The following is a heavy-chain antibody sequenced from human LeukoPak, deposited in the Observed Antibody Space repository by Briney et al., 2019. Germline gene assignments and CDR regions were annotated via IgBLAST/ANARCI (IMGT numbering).Heavy chain of an antibody. V-gene: IGHV3-48*04. J-gene: IGHJ4*02. Sequence: GGSLRLSCAASGFTFSSYSMNWVRQAPGKGLEWVSYISSSSSTIYYADSVKGRFTISRDNAKNSLYLQMNSLRAEDTAVYYCATGITIFGVVIPNFDYWGQGTLVTVSS. D-gene: IGHD3-3*01. CDR3: ATGITIFGVVIPNFDY. CDR2: ISSSSSTI. CDR1: GFTFSSYS.